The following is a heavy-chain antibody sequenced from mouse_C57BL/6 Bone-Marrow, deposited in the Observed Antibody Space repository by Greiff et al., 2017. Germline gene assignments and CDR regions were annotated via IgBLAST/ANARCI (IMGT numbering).Heavy chain of an antibody. J-gene: IGHJ4*01. V-gene: IGHV5-6*02. CDR2: ISSGGSYT. CDR3: ARRGYYYAMDY. Sequence: DVKLVESGGDLVKPGGSLKLSCAASGFTFSSYGMSWVRQTPDKRLEWVATISSGGSYTYYPDSVKGRFTISRDKAKNTLYLQMSSLKSEDTAMYYCARRGYYYAMDYWGQGTSVTVSS. CDR1: GFTFSSYG.